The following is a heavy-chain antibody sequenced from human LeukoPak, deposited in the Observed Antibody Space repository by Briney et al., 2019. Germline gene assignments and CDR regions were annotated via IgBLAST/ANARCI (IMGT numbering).Heavy chain of an antibody. CDR2: ITSSSNYM. Sequence: TGGSLRLSCAASGFTFSSYSMNWVRQAPGKGLEWVSSITSSSNYMYYADPVKGRFTISRDNAKNSLFLEVNSLRAEDTAVYYCARAKWAGTTDNWFDPWGQGTLVIVSS. D-gene: IGHD1-1*01. CDR3: ARAKWAGTTDNWFDP. CDR1: GFTFSSYS. V-gene: IGHV3-21*01. J-gene: IGHJ5*02.